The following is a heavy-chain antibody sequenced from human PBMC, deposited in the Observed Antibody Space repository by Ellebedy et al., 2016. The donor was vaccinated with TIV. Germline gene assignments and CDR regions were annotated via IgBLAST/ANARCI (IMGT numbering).Heavy chain of an antibody. V-gene: IGHV3-30-3*01. Sequence: GESLKISCAASGFIFSSYAMHWVRQAPGKGLEWVAVISYDGSNKYYADSVKGRFTISRDNSKNTLYLQMNSLRAEDTAVYYCASKILGELSALDYWGQGTLVTVSS. J-gene: IGHJ4*02. CDR2: ISYDGSNK. D-gene: IGHD3-16*02. CDR3: ASKILGELSALDY. CDR1: GFIFSSYA.